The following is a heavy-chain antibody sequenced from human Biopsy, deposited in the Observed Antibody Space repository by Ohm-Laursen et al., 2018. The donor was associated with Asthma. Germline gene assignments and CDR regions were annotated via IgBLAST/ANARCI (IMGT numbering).Heavy chain of an antibody. J-gene: IGHJ6*02. Sequence: SDTLSLTWAVYGGSFSSNYWSWIRQTPGKGLEGLGDTHHNGYTNYNPSLSSRTTLSVDTSKNQVPLRRTSVTAADTAVYYCARGSSSRLSQWGLLVSGGKRAHSYYGMDVWGQGTTVTVSS. CDR3: ARGSSSRLSQWGLLVSGGKRAHSYYGMDV. V-gene: IGHV4-34*01. CDR2: THHNGYT. D-gene: IGHD1-26*01. CDR1: GGSFSSNY.